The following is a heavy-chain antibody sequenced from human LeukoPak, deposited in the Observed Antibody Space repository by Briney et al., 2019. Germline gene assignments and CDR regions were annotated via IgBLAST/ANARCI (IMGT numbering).Heavy chain of an antibody. V-gene: IGHV1-18*01. CDR3: ARPSGYSSSYDNWFDP. D-gene: IGHD6-13*01. J-gene: IGHJ5*02. CDR2: ISAYNGNT. Sequence: ASVKVSCKASGYTFTSYGISWVRQAPGQGLEWMGWISAYNGNTNYAQKLQGRVTMTTDTSTSTAYMELRSLRSDDTAVYYCARPSGYSSSYDNWFDPWGQGTLVTVSS. CDR1: GYTFTSYG.